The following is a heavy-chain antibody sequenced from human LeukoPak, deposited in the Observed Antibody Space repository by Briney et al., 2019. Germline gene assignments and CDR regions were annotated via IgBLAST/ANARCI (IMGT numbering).Heavy chain of an antibody. CDR3: AKGGLQQPPYYYYYMDV. CDR1: GFTFSSYA. CDR2: ISYDGSNK. J-gene: IGHJ6*03. V-gene: IGHV3-30-3*01. D-gene: IGHD6-13*01. Sequence: GGSLRLSCAASGFTFSSYAMHWVRQAPGKGLEWVAVISYDGSNKYYADSVKGRFTISRDNSKNTLYLQMNSLRAEDTAVYYCAKGGLQQPPYYYYYMDVWGKGTTVTVSS.